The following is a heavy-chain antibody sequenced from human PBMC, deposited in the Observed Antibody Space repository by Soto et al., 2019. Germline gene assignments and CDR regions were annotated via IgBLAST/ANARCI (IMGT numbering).Heavy chain of an antibody. J-gene: IGHJ4*02. V-gene: IGHV1-69*13. D-gene: IGHD3-10*01. Sequence: SVKVSCKASGGTFRSYAISWVRQAPGQGLEWMGGIIPIFGTANYAQKFQGRVTITADESTSTAYMELSSLRSEDTAVYYCARAGPRVRGVIKYYFDYWGQGTLVTVSS. CDR1: GGTFRSYA. CDR2: IIPIFGTA. CDR3: ARAGPRVRGVIKYYFDY.